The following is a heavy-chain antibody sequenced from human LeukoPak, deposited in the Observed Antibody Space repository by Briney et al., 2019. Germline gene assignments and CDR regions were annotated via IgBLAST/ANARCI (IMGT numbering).Heavy chain of an antibody. V-gene: IGHV3-11*01. CDR1: GFSFDEYH. CDR2: ISHSGSTI. D-gene: IGHD6-19*01. CDR3: ARDPKNASGWLWYSDL. J-gene: IGHJ2*01. Sequence: PGGSLRLSCEASGFSFDEYHMSWIRQAPGKGLEWGSYISHSGSTIYYADSVKGRFTISRDNAKNSVFLQMNSLRAEDTALYYCARDPKNASGWLWYSDLWGRGTLVVVSS.